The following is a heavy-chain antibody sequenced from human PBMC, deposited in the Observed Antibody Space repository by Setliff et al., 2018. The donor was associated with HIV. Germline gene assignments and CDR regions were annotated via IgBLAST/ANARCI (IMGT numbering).Heavy chain of an antibody. V-gene: IGHV4-31*03. Sequence: SETLSLTCNVSGGSISSGGFYWNWIRQHPGKGLEWIGYIYNSGSTYYSPSLQSRLTISVDTSKSQLSLKLTSVTAADTAVYYCARGIAAAGRWGQGTLVTVSS. D-gene: IGHD6-13*01. CDR1: GGSISSGGFY. CDR3: ARGIAAAGR. CDR2: IYNSGST. J-gene: IGHJ4*02.